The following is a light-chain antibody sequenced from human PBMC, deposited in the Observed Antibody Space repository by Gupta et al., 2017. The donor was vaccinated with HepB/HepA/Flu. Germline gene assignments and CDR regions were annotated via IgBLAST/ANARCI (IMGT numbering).Light chain of an antibody. CDR3: QQDGSSPWT. CDR2: GAS. J-gene: IGKJ1*01. CDR1: QTISFTY. V-gene: IGKV3-20*01. Sequence: EIVLTQSPVTLSLSPGERATLSCRASQTISFTYLAWYQQKPGQAPSLLIYGASSRATGIPERFSGSGSGTDFTLTISRLEPEDFAVYYCQQDGSSPWTFGQGTKVEIK.